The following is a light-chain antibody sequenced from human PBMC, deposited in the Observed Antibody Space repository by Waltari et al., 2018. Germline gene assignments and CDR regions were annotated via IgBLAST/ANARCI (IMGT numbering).Light chain of an antibody. J-gene: IGLJ3*02. V-gene: IGLV2-23*02. Sequence: SALTPPAPVSASPGQSITIPCPGNRSDVGGYNFFSWYQQHPGKAPQVIIFEISKRPSGVSNRFSGSKSGNTASLTISGLQAEDEANYYCCAYVGYSTWVFGGGTKLTVV. CDR1: RSDVGGYNF. CDR2: EIS. CDR3: CAYVGYSTWV.